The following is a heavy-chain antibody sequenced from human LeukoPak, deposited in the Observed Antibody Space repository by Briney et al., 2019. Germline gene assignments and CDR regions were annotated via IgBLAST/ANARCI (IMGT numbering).Heavy chain of an antibody. Sequence: PGGSLRLSCAASGFTFNTYAMTWVRQAPGKGLEWVSGISGSDGSTYYVDSVKGRFTISRDNAENSLYLQMNSLRAEDTAVYYCAREVKYDFWSGYYGDDAFDIWGQGTMVTVSS. J-gene: IGHJ3*02. CDR2: ISGSDGST. V-gene: IGHV3-23*01. D-gene: IGHD3-3*01. CDR3: AREVKYDFWSGYYGDDAFDI. CDR1: GFTFNTYA.